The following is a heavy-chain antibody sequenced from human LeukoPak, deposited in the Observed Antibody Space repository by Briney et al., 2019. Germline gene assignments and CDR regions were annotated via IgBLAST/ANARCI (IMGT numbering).Heavy chain of an antibody. D-gene: IGHD1-26*01. CDR3: TTRIHEIVGATARVDY. J-gene: IGHJ4*02. CDR2: IIPIFGTA. Sequence: SVKVSCKASGYTFTGYYMHWVRQAPGQGLEWMGGIIPIFGTANYAQKFQGRVTITADESTSTAYMELSSLRSEDTAVYYCTTRIHEIVGATARVDYWGQGTLVTVSS. V-gene: IGHV1-69*13. CDR1: GYTFTGYY.